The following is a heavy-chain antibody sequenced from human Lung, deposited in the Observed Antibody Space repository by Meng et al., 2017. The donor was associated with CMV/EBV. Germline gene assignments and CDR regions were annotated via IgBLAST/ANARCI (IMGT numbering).Heavy chain of an antibody. V-gene: IGHV4-34*02. CDR3: ARGIDYHDGVDY. J-gene: IGHJ4*02. D-gene: IGHD2-8*01. Sequence: QVQLQQWGAGLLKPSETLSLTCIRSGGSFSGYFWNWLRQPPGKGLEWLGEINPTGSTNYNPSLKSRVIMSLDTFRNQFSLKLTSVTAADTAVYYCARGIDYHDGVDYWGQGSLVTVSS. CDR2: INPTGST. CDR1: GGSFSGYF.